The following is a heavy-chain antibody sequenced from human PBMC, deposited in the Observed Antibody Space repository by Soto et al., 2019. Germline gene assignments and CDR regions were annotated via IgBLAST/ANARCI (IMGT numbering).Heavy chain of an antibody. CDR1: GFSFSTYD. D-gene: IGHD3-10*01. J-gene: IGHJ6*01. V-gene: IGHV3-13*01. Sequence: EVQLVESGGGLVQPGGSLRLSCAGSGFSFSTYDMHWVRQATGKGLEWVSSIGTAGDTYYDDSVRGRFTISRENAKNSFYLDMKNLIVADTAVYYCSSWFGTTSYGM. CDR3: SSWFGTTSYGM. CDR2: IGTAGDT.